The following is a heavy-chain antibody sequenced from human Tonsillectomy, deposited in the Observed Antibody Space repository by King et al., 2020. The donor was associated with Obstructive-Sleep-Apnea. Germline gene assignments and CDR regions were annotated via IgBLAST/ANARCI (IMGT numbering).Heavy chain of an antibody. J-gene: IGHJ6*02. V-gene: IGHV3-49*03. CDR2: IRSKAYGGTT. D-gene: IGHD3-3*01. CDR3: TRDQEGEWLLTYYYYYYGMDV. CDR1: GFTFGDYA. Sequence: VQLVESGGGLVQPGRSLRLSCTASGFTFGDYAMSWFRQAPGKGREWVGFIRSKAYGGTTEYAASVKGRFTISRDDSKSIAYLQMNSLKTEDTAVYYCTRDQEGEWLLTYYYYYYGMDVWGQGTTVTVSS.